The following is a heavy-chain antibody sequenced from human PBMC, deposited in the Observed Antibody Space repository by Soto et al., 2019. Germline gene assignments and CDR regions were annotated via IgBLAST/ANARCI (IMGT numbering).Heavy chain of an antibody. D-gene: IGHD2-2*01. CDR1: GYTFTSYY. CDR3: ARDFVVVPSALYYFDY. CDR2: INPSGGST. J-gene: IGHJ4*02. Sequence: ASVKVSCKASGYTFTSYYMHWVRQAPGQGLEWMGIINPSGGSTSRAQKFQGRVTMTRDTSTSTVYMELSSLRSQDTAVYYCARDFVVVPSALYYFDYWGRGTLVTVSS. V-gene: IGHV1-46*03.